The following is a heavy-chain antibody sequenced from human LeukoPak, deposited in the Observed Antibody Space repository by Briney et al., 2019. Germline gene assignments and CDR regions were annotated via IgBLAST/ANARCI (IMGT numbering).Heavy chain of an antibody. V-gene: IGHV3-23*01. D-gene: IGHD2-2*01. CDR1: GFTFSSYA. Sequence: GGSLRLSCAASGFTFSSYAMSWVRQAPGKGLEWVSAISGSGGSTYYADSVKGRFTISRDNSKNTLYLQMNSLRAEDTAVYYCAKGRIVVVPAAGYYYYYGMDVWGQGTTVAVSS. CDR2: ISGSGGST. CDR3: AKGRIVVVPAAGYYYYYGMDV. J-gene: IGHJ6*02.